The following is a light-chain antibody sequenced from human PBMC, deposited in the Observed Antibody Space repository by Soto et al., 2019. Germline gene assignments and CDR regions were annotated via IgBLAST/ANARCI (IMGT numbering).Light chain of an antibody. J-gene: IGLJ1*01. CDR1: SSDVGGYNY. V-gene: IGLV2-14*01. Sequence: QSVLTQPASVSGSPGQSITISCIETSSDVGGYNYVSWYQQHPGKAPKLMIYDVSNRPSGVSNRFSGSKSGNTASLTISGLQAEDDADYYCASYTTSTTLVFGNGTKVTVL. CDR2: DVS. CDR3: ASYTTSTTLV.